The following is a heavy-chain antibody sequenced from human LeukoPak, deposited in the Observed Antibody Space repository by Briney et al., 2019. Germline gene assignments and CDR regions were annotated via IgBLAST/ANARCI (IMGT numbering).Heavy chain of an antibody. Sequence: PVGSLRLSCAASGFTFSSYGMHWVRQAPGKGLEWVAFIRFDGRNIYYADSVKGRFTISRDNSKNTLYLQMNSLRGEDTAVYYCAKAVGYSSSYLGYWGQGTLVTVSS. CDR2: IRFDGRNI. CDR1: GFTFSSYG. D-gene: IGHD6-13*01. V-gene: IGHV3-30*02. J-gene: IGHJ4*02. CDR3: AKAVGYSSSYLGY.